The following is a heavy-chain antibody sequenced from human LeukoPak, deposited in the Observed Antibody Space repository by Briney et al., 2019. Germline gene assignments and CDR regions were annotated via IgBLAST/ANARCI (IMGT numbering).Heavy chain of an antibody. Sequence: GGYLRLSCAASGFTFSSYSMNWVRQAPGKGLEWVSSISSSSSYIYYADSVKGRFTISRDNAKNSLYLQMNSLRAEDTAVYYCARGRIAARPYYFDYWGQGTLVTVSS. D-gene: IGHD6-6*01. V-gene: IGHV3-21*01. CDR2: ISSSSSYI. J-gene: IGHJ4*02. CDR1: GFTFSSYS. CDR3: ARGRIAARPYYFDY.